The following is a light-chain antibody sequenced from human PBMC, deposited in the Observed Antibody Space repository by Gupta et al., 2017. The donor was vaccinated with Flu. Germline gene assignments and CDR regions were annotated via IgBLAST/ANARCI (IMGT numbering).Light chain of an antibody. CDR1: QGISSY. V-gene: IGKV1-9*01. CDR2: GAS. J-gene: IGKJ1*01. Sequence: DIQLTQSPSFLSASVGDRVTITCRASQGISSYLVWYQKKSRKAPNLLIYGASTLQSGVPSRFSGSGYGTEFTLTISSLQPEDFATYYCQQVNGYPPWTFGQGTKVEIK. CDR3: QQVNGYPPWT.